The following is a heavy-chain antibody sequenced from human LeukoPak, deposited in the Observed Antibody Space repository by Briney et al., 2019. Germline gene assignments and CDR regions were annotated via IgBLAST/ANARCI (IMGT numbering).Heavy chain of an antibody. CDR3: ARDRRGYGDPSDY. J-gene: IGHJ4*02. Sequence: PSETLSLTCTVSGGSIGSYFWYWIRQPPGKGLEWIGYIYYSGSTNYNPSLKSRVTISVDTSKNQLSLKLSSVTAADTAVYYCARDRRGYGDPSDYWGQGILVTVSP. CDR2: IYYSGST. V-gene: IGHV4-59*01. CDR1: GGSIGSYF. D-gene: IGHD4-17*01.